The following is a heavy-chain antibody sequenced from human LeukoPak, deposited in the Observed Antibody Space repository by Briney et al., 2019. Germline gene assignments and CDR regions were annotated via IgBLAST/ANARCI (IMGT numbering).Heavy chain of an antibody. CDR2: IIPIFGTA. D-gene: IGHD2-2*01. CDR3: ATAPIVVVPAAFDY. J-gene: IGHJ4*02. Sequence: GSSVKVSCKASEGTFSSYAISWVRQAPGQGLEWMGGIIPIFGTANYAQKFQGRVTITADESTSTAYMELSSLRSEDTAVYYCATAPIVVVPAAFDYWGQGTLVTVSS. CDR1: EGTFSSYA. V-gene: IGHV1-69*01.